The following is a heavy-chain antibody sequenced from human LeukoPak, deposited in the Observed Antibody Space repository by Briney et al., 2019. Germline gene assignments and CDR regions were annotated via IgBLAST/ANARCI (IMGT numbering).Heavy chain of an antibody. CDR3: ARADTTRYCDL. J-gene: IGHJ2*01. D-gene: IGHD1-1*01. CDR1: GYTFTSYY. V-gene: IGHV1-46*01. CDR2: INPSGGSS. Sequence: GASVKVSCKASGYTFTSYYMHWVRQAPGQGLEWMGIINPSGGSSSFAQKFQVRVTMTRDTSTSTVYMELSSLRSEDTAVYYCARADTTRYCDLWGRGTLVTVSS.